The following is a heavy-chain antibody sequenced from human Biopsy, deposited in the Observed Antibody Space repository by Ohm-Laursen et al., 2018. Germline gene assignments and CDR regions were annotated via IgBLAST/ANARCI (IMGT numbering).Heavy chain of an antibody. CDR3: ARGSNEYGGLYFPH. Sequence: GTLSLTCTVSGDSITTYYWNWTRQPPGKGLEWIGHISHTGYTSYKSSLKSRVTISLDTSRKHFSLRLTSLAAADTAVYYCARGSNEYGGLYFPHWGQGTLVTVSS. J-gene: IGHJ1*01. CDR2: ISHTGYT. D-gene: IGHD4-23*01. CDR1: GDSITTYY. V-gene: IGHV4-59*08.